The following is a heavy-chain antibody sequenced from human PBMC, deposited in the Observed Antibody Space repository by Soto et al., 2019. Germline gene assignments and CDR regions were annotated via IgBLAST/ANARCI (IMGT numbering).Heavy chain of an antibody. J-gene: IGHJ6*02. CDR2: IYHRGTT. Sequence: SETLSLTCAVSGDSISSDIWWNWVRQSPGRGLEWIGEIYHRGTTNYNPSLKSRLSISVDQSRNQFTLNLNSVTAADTAIYYCATSGARGYYYALDVWGQGTTVTVSS. CDR1: GDSISSDIW. CDR3: ATSGARGYYYALDV. D-gene: IGHD2-15*01. V-gene: IGHV4-4*02.